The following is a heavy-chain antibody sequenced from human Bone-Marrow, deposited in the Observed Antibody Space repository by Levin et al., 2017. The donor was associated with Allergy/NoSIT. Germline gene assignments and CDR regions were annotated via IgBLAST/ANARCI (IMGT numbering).Heavy chain of an antibody. CDR3: ARDTEDDYYYFYGMDV. J-gene: IGHJ6*02. D-gene: IGHD2-21*02. CDR1: GFNFINYN. Sequence: GGSLRLSCVGSGFNFINYNMNWVRQAPGKGLEWVSSISGSSSYINYADSVKGRFTISRDNVENSLFLHMTGLSADDTAVYYCARDTEDDYYYFYGMDVWGQGTTVTVSS. V-gene: IGHV3-21*01. CDR2: ISGSSSYI.